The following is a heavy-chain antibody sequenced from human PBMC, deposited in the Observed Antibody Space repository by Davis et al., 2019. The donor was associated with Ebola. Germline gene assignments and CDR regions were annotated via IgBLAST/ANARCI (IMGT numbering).Heavy chain of an antibody. Sequence: SVKVSCKASGGTFSSYAISWVRQAPGHGLEWMGGIIPIFGTANYAQKFQGRVTITADESTSTAYMELSSLRSEDTAVYYCARFLDYDILTGYYRPAVDVWGQGTTVTVSS. D-gene: IGHD3-9*01. CDR2: IIPIFGTA. CDR1: GGTFSSYA. J-gene: IGHJ6*02. V-gene: IGHV1-69*13. CDR3: ARFLDYDILTGYYRPAVDV.